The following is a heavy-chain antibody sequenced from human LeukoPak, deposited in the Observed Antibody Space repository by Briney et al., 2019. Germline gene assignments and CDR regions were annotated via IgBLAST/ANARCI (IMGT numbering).Heavy chain of an antibody. V-gene: IGHV4-39*07. CDR1: GGSISSSSYY. CDR3: AGGYPTAGAFGI. D-gene: IGHD3-22*01. Sequence: SETLSLTCTVSGGSISSSSYYWGWIRQPPGKGLEWIGSIYYSGSTYYNPSLKSRVTISVDTSKNQFSLKLSSVTAADTAVYYCAGGYPTAGAFGIWGQGTMVTVSS. J-gene: IGHJ3*02. CDR2: IYYSGST.